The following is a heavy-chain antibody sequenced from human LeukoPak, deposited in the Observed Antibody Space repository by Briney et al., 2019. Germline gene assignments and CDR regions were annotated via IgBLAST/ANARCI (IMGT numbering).Heavy chain of an antibody. CDR3: ARHSGYNWNDPDPFDF. J-gene: IGHJ4*02. Sequence: GDSLKISCQGSGYNFASYWIGWVRQMPGKGLEWMGIIYPGDSYVKYSPSFEGQVTISADKSINTAYLRWSSLKASDTAIYSCARHSGYNWNDPDPFDFWGQGTLVTVSS. CDR2: IYPGDSYV. D-gene: IGHD1-1*01. CDR1: GYNFASYW. V-gene: IGHV5-51*01.